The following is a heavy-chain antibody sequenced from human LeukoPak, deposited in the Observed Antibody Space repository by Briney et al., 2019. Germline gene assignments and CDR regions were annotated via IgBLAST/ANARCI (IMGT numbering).Heavy chain of an antibody. J-gene: IGHJ4*02. CDR2: INPNSGVT. CDR1: GYTFTDYY. V-gene: IGHV1-2*02. D-gene: IGHD5-12*01. CDR3: ARYNGYDYTIDS. Sequence: GASVKVSCKTSGYTFTDYYIHWVRQAPGQGLEWMGWINPNSGVTNYVQKFQGRVTMTRDTSIRTVYMELTRLRSDDTALYYCARYNGYDYTIDSWGQGTLVTVSP.